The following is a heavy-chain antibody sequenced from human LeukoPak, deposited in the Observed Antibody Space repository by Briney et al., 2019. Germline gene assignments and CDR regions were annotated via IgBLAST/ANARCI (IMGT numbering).Heavy chain of an antibody. CDR1: GFTFSSYG. D-gene: IGHD4-17*01. CDR2: IWYDGSNK. J-gene: IGHJ4*02. Sequence: GRSLRLSCAASGFTFSSYGMHWVRQAPGKGLEWVAVIWYDGSNKYYADSVKGRFTISRDNSKNTLYLQMNSLRAEDTAVYYCARAGNAYGDLIVYWGQGTLVTVSS. CDR3: ARAGNAYGDLIVY. V-gene: IGHV3-33*01.